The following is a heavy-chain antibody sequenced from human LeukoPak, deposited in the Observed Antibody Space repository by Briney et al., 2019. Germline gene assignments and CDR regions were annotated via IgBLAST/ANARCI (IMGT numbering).Heavy chain of an antibody. Sequence: SETLSLTCTVSGGSVSSGSYYWSWIRQPPGKGLEWIGYIYYSGSTNYNPSLKSRVTISVDTSKNQFSLKLSSVTAAVTAVYYCARVVIGSTYGGTLAYGMDVWGQGTTVTVSS. CDR1: GGSVSSGSYY. V-gene: IGHV4-61*01. J-gene: IGHJ6*02. D-gene: IGHD4-23*01. CDR3: ARVVIGSTYGGTLAYGMDV. CDR2: IYYSGST.